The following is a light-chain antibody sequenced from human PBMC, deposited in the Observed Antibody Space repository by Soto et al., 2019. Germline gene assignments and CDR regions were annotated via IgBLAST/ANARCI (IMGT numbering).Light chain of an antibody. V-gene: IGKV1-5*03. Sequence: DIHMTQSPSTLSETVGDRVTITCRASQTIRSWVAWYQQKPGKAPKLLIYKASTLKSGVPSRFSGSGSGTELTLTISSLQPGDFRTYYCQHYISYSAAFGQGTKVDFK. CDR3: QHYISYSAA. CDR2: KAS. J-gene: IGKJ1*01. CDR1: QTIRSW.